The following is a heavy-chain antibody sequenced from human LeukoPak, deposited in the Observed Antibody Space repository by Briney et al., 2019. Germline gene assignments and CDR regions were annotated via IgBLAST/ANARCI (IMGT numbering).Heavy chain of an antibody. CDR1: GFTFSNAW. D-gene: IGHD3-9*01. V-gene: IGHV3-7*03. J-gene: IGHJ1*01. CDR2: IKQDGSEK. Sequence: PGGSLRLSCAASGFTFSNAWMSWVRQAPGKGLEWVANIKQDGSEKYYVDSVKGRFTISRDNAKNSLYLQMNSLRAEDTAVYYCARDGHYDILTGYFQDWGQGTLVTVSS. CDR3: ARDGHYDILTGYFQD.